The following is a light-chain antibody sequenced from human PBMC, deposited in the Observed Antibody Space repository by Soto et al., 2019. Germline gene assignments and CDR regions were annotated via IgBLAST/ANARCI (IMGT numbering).Light chain of an antibody. CDR2: EVN. V-gene: IGLV2-8*01. Sequence: QSVLTQPPSASGSPGQSITISCTGTSSDVGGYNYVSWYQQHPGSAPKLIIHEVNKRPSGVPDRFSGSKSGNTASLTVTGIQAQAEADYYCSSYAGSNILVFGEGTQLTVL. CDR3: SSYAGSNILV. J-gene: IGLJ2*01. CDR1: SSDVGGYNY.